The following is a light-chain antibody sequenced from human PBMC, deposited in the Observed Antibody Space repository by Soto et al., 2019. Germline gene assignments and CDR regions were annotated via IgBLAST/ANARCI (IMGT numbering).Light chain of an antibody. J-gene: IGKJ1*01. V-gene: IGKV1-39*01. CDR1: QSISSY. CDR3: QHYNTYPWT. CDR2: AAS. Sequence: DIQMTQSPSSLSASVGDRVTITCRASQSISSYLNWYQQKPGKAPKLLIYAASSLQSGVPSNFSGSGSGTELTLTISSLQPEDFATYYCQHYNTYPWTFGQETKVAIK.